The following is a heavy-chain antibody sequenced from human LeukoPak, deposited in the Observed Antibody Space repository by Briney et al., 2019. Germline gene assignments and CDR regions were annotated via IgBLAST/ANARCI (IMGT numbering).Heavy chain of an antibody. CDR3: ARDLRGPTGYDSSARDTFDY. V-gene: IGHV3-30*03. CDR1: GFTFSSYN. J-gene: IGHJ4*02. D-gene: IGHD3-22*01. CDR2: SFYDGTMQ. Sequence: PGGSLRLSCAASGFTFSSYNMNWVRQAPGKGLEWVGVSFYDGTMQYYSDSVKGRFTISRDNSKNTLYLQMSSLRGEDTAVYYCARDLRGPTGYDSSARDTFDYWGQGTLVTVSS.